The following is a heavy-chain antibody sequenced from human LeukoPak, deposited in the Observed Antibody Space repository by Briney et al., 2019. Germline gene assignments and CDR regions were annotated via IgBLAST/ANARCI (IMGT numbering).Heavy chain of an antibody. V-gene: IGHV5-51*01. D-gene: IGHD6-6*01. Sequence: GESLKISCKDSGYRFTSSWIGWVRQMPGKGLEWMGVIYPADSDTRYSPSFEGQVTISADKSNSTAYLQWSSLKASDTAIYYCARRSGSSSSDYWGQGTLVSVSS. J-gene: IGHJ4*02. CDR1: GYRFTSSW. CDR3: ARRSGSSSSDY. CDR2: IYPADSDT.